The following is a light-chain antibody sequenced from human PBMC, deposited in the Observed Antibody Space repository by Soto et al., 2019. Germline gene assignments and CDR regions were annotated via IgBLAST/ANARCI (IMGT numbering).Light chain of an antibody. J-gene: IGLJ2*01. CDR1: SSNIGSKT. CDR3: AAWDDSLNGVV. V-gene: IGLV1-44*01. CDR2: NNT. Sequence: LTQPPSASGTPGQRVTISCSGSSSNIGSKTVKWYQQLPGTAPKLLIYNNTQRPSGVPDRFSGSKSGTSASLAISGLQSEDEADYYCAAWDDSLNGVVFGGGTKVTVL.